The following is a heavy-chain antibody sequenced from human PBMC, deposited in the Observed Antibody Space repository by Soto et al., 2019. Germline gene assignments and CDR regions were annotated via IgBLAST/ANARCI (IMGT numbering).Heavy chain of an antibody. CDR3: ARGDQYYGIEV. CDR1: EFTFTNYF. J-gene: IGHJ6*02. CDR2: ISYDGSNK. V-gene: IGHV3-30-3*01. D-gene: IGHD2-2*01. Sequence: QVQLVESGGGVVQPEKSLRLSCAASEFTFTNYFMYWVRQAPGKGLEWVAGISYDGSNKYYGYSVKGRFTISRDNSKSTLYLQMDSLRAEDPAMYYGARGDQYYGIEVWGQGTTVTVSS.